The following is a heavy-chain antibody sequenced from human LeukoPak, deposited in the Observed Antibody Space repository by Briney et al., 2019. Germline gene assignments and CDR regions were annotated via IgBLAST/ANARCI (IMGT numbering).Heavy chain of an antibody. V-gene: IGHV3-9*01. Sequence: GGSLRLSCAASGFAFGDYAMHWVRQAPGKGLEWVSGISSNTGTIGYADSVKGRFTISRDNAKNSFYLQMNSLRAEDTALYYCAQGDRGSGWYPSGYYYGMDVWGQGTTVTVSS. CDR3: AQGDRGSGWYPSGYYYGMDV. CDR2: ISSNTGTI. J-gene: IGHJ6*02. D-gene: IGHD6-19*01. CDR1: GFAFGDYA.